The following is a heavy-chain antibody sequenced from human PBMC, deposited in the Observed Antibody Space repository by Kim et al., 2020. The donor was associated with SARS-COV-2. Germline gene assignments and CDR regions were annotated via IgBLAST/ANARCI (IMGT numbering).Heavy chain of an antibody. CDR1: GGSISSSSYY. CDR2: IYYSGST. D-gene: IGHD3-22*01. CDR3: ASYDSSGYWAYFDY. V-gene: IGHV4-39*07. J-gene: IGHJ4*02. Sequence: SETLSLTCTVSGGSISSSSYYWGWIRQPPGKGLEWIGSIYYSGSTYYNPSLKSRVTISVDTSKNQFSLKLSSVTAADTAVYYCASYDSSGYWAYFDYWGQGTLVTVSS.